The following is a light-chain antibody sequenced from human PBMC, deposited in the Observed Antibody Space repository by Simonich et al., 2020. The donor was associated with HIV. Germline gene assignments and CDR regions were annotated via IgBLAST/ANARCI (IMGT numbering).Light chain of an antibody. V-gene: IGLV2-11*01. CDR2: DVS. Sequence: QSALTQPRSVSGSPGQSVTISCTGTSSDIGSYNYVSWYRQQPGKAPKLIVYDVSKRPSGVSNRFSGSKSGNAASLAISGLQTEDEADYYCAAWDDSLNGYVFGTGTKVTGL. J-gene: IGLJ1*01. CDR1: SSDIGSYNY. CDR3: AAWDDSLNGYV.